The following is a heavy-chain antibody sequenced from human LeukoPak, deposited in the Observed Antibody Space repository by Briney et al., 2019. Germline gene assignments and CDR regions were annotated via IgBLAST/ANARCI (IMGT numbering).Heavy chain of an antibody. D-gene: IGHD1-26*01. CDR1: GGSISSYY. J-gene: IGHJ3*02. CDR2: IYTSGST. CDR3: ARDDPRYSGSYYFSNAFDI. V-gene: IGHV4-4*07. Sequence: PSETLSLTCTVSGGSISSYYWSWIRQPAGKGLEWIGRIYTSGSTNYNPSLKSRVPMSVDTSKNQFSLKLSSVTAADTAVYYCARDDPRYSGSYYFSNAFDIWGQGTMVTVSS.